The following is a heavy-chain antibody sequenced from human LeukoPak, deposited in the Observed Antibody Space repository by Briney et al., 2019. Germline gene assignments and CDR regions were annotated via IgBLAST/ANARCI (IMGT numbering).Heavy chain of an antibody. CDR3: VRNLAVAGTCFDS. CDR1: GFTFSNYA. CDR2: ISGSGATT. D-gene: IGHD6-19*01. V-gene: IGHV3-23*01. Sequence: GGSLRLSCAASGFTFSNYAMTWVRQAPGKGLDWVSAISGSGATTYNADSAKGRFTISRDYSKNTLYLQVHSLRVEDTAVYYCVRNLAVAGTCFDSWGQGTLVTVSS. J-gene: IGHJ4*02.